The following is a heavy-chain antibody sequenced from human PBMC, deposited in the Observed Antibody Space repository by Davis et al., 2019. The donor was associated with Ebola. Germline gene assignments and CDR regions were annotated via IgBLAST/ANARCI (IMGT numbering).Heavy chain of an antibody. Sequence: SETLFLTCTVSGGSISSGGYYWSWIRQPPGKGLEWIGEINHSGSTNYNPSLKSRVTISVDTSKNQFSLKLSSVTAADTAVYYCARWPPLRVWYYGMDVWGQGTTVTVSS. CDR3: ARWPPLRVWYYGMDV. D-gene: IGHD2-21*01. V-gene: IGHV4-39*07. J-gene: IGHJ6*02. CDR2: INHSGST. CDR1: GGSISSGGYY.